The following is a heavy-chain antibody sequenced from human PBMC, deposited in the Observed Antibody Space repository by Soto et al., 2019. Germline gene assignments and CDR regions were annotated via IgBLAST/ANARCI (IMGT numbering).Heavy chain of an antibody. V-gene: IGHV4-59*01. Sequence: QVQLQESGPGVVKASETLSLTCTVSGGFISNYYCSWIRQPPGKGLEWIGYIYYSGSANCNPSLKSRVTISVDTSKNQFSLKLSSVTAADTAVYYCARAGAATLSDYWGQGTLVTVSS. D-gene: IGHD2-15*01. CDR3: ARAGAATLSDY. CDR2: IYYSGSA. CDR1: GGFISNYY. J-gene: IGHJ4*02.